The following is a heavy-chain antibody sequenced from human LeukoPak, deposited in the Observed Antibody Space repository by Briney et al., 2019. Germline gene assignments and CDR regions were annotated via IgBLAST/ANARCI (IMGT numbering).Heavy chain of an antibody. CDR2: IKGDGSST. CDR3: ARDGYSFGHDFDY. V-gene: IGHV3-74*01. Sequence: GGSLRLSCAASGFTFSSYWMHWVRHTPGKGLVWVSRIKGDGSSTSYADSVEGRFTISRDNAKNTLYLQMNSLRAEDTAVYYCARDGYSFGHDFDYWGQGTLVTASS. J-gene: IGHJ4*02. CDR1: GFTFSSYW. D-gene: IGHD5-18*01.